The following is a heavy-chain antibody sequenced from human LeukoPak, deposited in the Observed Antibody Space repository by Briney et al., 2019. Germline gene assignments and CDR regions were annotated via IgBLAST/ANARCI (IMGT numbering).Heavy chain of an antibody. CDR2: IKQDGSEK. CDR1: GFTFSSCW. Sequence: GGSLRLSCAASGFTFSSCWMSWVRQAPGKGLEWVASIKQDGSEKYYVDSVKGRFTISRDNAKNSLYLQMNSLRAEDTAVYYCARDEDWSGYYGAFDIWGQGTMVTASS. V-gene: IGHV3-7*01. CDR3: ARDEDWSGYYGAFDI. J-gene: IGHJ3*02. D-gene: IGHD3-3*01.